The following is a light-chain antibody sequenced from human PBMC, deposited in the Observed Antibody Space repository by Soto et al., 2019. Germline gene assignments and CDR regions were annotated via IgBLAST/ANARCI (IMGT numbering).Light chain of an antibody. Sequence: QSALTQPASVSGSPGQSITLSCTGTSSDVGGYKYVSWYQQHSGNAPKVLIYEVSNRPSGVSNRFSGSKSGNTASLTISGLQAEDEADYYCNSYTSSNTWVFSGGTKLTVL. J-gene: IGLJ3*02. CDR3: NSYTSSNTWV. CDR1: SSDVGGYKY. V-gene: IGLV2-14*01. CDR2: EVS.